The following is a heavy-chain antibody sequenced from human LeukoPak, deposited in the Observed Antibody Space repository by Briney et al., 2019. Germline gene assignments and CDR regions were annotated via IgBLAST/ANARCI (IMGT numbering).Heavy chain of an antibody. V-gene: IGHV4-34*01. Sequence: SETLSLTCAVYGGSFSGYYWSWIRQPPGKGLEWIGEINHSGSTNYNPSLKSRVTISVDTSKNQFSLKLSSVTAADTAVYYCARGRPWYCSSTSCYKGGYFEYWGQGTLVTVSS. CDR1: GGSFSGYY. CDR3: ARGRPWYCSSTSCYKGGYFEY. J-gene: IGHJ4*02. D-gene: IGHD2-2*02. CDR2: INHSGST.